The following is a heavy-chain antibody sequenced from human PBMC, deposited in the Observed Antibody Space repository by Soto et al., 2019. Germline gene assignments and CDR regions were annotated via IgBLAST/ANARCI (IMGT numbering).Heavy chain of an antibody. D-gene: IGHD3-10*01. CDR3: ARAQFYSGSGNYNNLMFDA. Sequence: SETLSLTCAVSGGSIGGVGYSWSWIRQPPGGGLEWIGYMYHSGTFLKSPSLKTRLTMSLDMSKNQFSLTLNSMTAADTAVYYCARAQFYSGSGNYNNLMFDAWGQGVQVTVSS. CDR2: MYHSGTF. CDR1: GGSIGGVGYS. V-gene: IGHV4-30-2*01. J-gene: IGHJ5*02.